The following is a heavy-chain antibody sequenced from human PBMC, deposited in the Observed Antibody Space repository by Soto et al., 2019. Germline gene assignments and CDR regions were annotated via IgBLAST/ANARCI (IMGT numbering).Heavy chain of an antibody. CDR3: ANDTDWWELLCFAH. CDR2: ISGSGVST. D-gene: IGHD1-26*01. V-gene: IGHV3-23*01. J-gene: IGHJ1*01. Sequence: PGGSLRLSCAACGFTFSSYAISWVRQAPWKGLEWVSAISGSGVSTYYADSVKGRFTISRDNSKNTLYLQMNSLRAEDTAVYYCANDTDWWELLCFAHWGQRTLVAVSS. CDR1: GFTFSSYA.